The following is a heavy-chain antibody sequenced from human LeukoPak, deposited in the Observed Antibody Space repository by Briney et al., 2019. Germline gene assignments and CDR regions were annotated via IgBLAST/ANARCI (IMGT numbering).Heavy chain of an antibody. CDR3: ARATYSSSWYYFDY. V-gene: IGHV3-7*04. CDR1: GFTFSSYW. Sequence: GGSLRLSCAASGFTFSSYWMSWVRQAPGKGLEWVANIKQDGSEKYYVDSVKGRFTISGDNAKNSLYLQMNSLRAEDTAVYYCARATYSSSWYYFDYWGQGTLVTVSS. J-gene: IGHJ4*02. D-gene: IGHD6-13*01. CDR2: IKQDGSEK.